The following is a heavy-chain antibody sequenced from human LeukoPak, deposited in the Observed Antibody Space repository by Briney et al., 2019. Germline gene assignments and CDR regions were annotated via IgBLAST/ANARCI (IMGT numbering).Heavy chain of an antibody. CDR3: AREGTAGRYYFDY. J-gene: IGHJ4*02. Sequence: ASVKVSCKASGYTFSSHGITWVRQAPGQGRGWMGWISANNGNTNYAQKLQGRVTVTTDTSTSIAYMELRSLRSDDTAVYYCAREGTAGRYYFDYWGQGTLVTVSS. CDR2: ISANNGNT. CDR1: GYTFSSHG. V-gene: IGHV1-18*01. D-gene: IGHD3-10*01.